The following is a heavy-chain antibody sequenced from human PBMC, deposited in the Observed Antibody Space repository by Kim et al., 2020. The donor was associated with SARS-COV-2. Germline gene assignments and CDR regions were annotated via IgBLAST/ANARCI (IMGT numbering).Heavy chain of an antibody. CDR2: T. CDR3: SRDGMEDAFDI. J-gene: IGHJ3*02. V-gene: IGHV3-53*01. D-gene: IGHD3-3*01. Sequence: TYYADTVKGQFNIARDKSKNTLYLQMNSLRAEDTDVYYCSRDGMEDAFDIWGQGTLVTVSS.